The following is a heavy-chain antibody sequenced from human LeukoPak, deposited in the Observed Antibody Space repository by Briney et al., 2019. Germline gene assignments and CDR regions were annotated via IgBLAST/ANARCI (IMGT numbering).Heavy chain of an antibody. J-gene: IGHJ2*01. CDR2: MYSSEST. Sequence: SETLSLTCTVSGGSISSYYWSWIRQPPGKGLEWIGYMYSSESTKCNPSLKSRVTISVDTSGNQFSLKLTSLTAADTAVYYCARGSPLDWYFDLWGRGTLVTVSS. CDR1: GGSISSYY. V-gene: IGHV4-59*01. CDR3: ARGSPLDWYFDL.